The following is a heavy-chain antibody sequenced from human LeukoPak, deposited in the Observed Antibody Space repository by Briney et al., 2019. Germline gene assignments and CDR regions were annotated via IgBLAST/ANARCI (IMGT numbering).Heavy chain of an antibody. D-gene: IGHD5-24*01. CDR2: IYSCGST. J-gene: IGHJ2*01. CDR3: ARDMAKPSWYFDL. Sequence: GGSLRLSCAASGFTYSNAWMSWVRQAPGKGLEWVSVIYSCGSTYYADSVKGRFTISRDNSKNTLYLQMNSLRAEDTAVYYCARDMAKPSWYFDLWGRGTLVTVSS. V-gene: IGHV3-66*01. CDR1: GFTYSNAW.